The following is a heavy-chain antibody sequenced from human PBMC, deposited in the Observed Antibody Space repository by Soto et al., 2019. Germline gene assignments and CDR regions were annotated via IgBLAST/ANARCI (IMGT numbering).Heavy chain of an antibody. CDR3: AAIAHVFGELFCP. CDR1: GFTFTSSA. CDR2: IVVGRGNT. V-gene: IGHV1-58*02. D-gene: IGHD3-10*02. Sequence: QIQLVQSGPEVKKPGTSVKVSCKASGFTFTSSAMQWVRQARGQRLEWIGWIVVGRGNTNSAQKFQESVHITRDMSTSRDYMELRSLRSEATAVYYCAAIAHVFGELFCPWGQGTLVTVSS. J-gene: IGHJ5*02.